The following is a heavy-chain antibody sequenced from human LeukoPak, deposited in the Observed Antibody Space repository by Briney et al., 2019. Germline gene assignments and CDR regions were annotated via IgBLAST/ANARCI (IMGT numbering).Heavy chain of an antibody. CDR2: ISSSSSYI. Sequence: PGGSLRLSCAASGFTFSSYSMNWVRQAPGKGLEWVSSISSSSSYIYYADSVKGRFTISRDNAKNSLYLQMNSLRAEDTAVYYCARDPEEYYYDSSGYYHGYNYFDYWGQGTLVTVSS. J-gene: IGHJ4*02. CDR3: ARDPEEYYYDSSGYYHGYNYFDY. V-gene: IGHV3-21*01. CDR1: GFTFSSYS. D-gene: IGHD3-22*01.